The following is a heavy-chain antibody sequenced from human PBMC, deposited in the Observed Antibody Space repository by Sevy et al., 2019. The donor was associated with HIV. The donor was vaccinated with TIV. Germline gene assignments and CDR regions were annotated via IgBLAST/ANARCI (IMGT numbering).Heavy chain of an antibody. CDR2: IRYDGSTK. J-gene: IGHJ3*02. CDR3: VKGLGMVQGALLSDDI. CDR1: GFTFNTYS. Sequence: GGSLRLSCAASGFTFNTYSMHWVRQAPGKGLDWVAFIRYDGSTKYFTDSVKGRFTISRDNSRNTLYLQMNSLRPADTAVYYCVKGLGMVQGALLSDDIWGQGTMVTVSS. D-gene: IGHD3-10*01. V-gene: IGHV3-30*02.